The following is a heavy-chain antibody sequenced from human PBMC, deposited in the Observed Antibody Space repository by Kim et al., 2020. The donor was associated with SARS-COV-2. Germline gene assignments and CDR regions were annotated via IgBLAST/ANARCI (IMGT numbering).Heavy chain of an antibody. CDR1: GFIFSAYS. J-gene: IGHJ5*02. Sequence: GGSLRLSCEASGFIFSAYSLNWVRQAPGKGLEWVASISSGSSYIKYGDSVKGRFTLSRDNAKNLLYLEMNSLRSEDTAVYYCVRAKAGAAGDWFDPWGQG. D-gene: IGHD6-13*01. V-gene: IGHV3-21*06. CDR3: VRAKAGAAGDWFDP. CDR2: ISSGSSYI.